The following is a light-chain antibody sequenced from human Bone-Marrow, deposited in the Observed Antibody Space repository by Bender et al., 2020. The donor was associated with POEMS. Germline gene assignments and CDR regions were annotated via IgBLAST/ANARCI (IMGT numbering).Light chain of an antibody. Sequence: QSVLSQPPSASGIPGQRVTMSCSGSSSNIGNNYVMWYQQFPGTAPKLLMYRNNRRPSGVSNRFSGSKSGNTASLTISGLQAEDEGDYYCQSYDNSLGGWVFGGGTKLTVL. CDR1: SSNIGNNY. V-gene: IGLV1-44*01. CDR2: RNN. CDR3: QSYDNSLGGWV. J-gene: IGLJ3*02.